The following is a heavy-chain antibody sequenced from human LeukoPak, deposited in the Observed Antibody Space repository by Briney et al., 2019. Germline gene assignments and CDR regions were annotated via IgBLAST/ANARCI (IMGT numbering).Heavy chain of an antibody. Sequence: GGSLRLFCAASGFTFSSYAMSWGRQAPGKGLEWVSAISGSGGSTYYADSVKGRFTISRDNSKNTLYLQMNSLRAEDTAVYYCAKVGAAREKYYYYGMDVWGQGTTVTVSS. V-gene: IGHV3-23*01. CDR2: ISGSGGST. CDR1: GFTFSSYA. J-gene: IGHJ6*02. CDR3: AKVGAAREKYYYYGMDV. D-gene: IGHD6-6*01.